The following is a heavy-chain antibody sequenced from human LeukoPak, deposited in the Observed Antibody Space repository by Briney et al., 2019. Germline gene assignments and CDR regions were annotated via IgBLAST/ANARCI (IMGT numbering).Heavy chain of an antibody. Sequence: PGGSLRLSCAASGFTFSSYAMHWVRQAPGKGLEWVAVISYDGSNKYYADSVKGRFTISRDNSKNTLYLQMNSLRAEDTAVYSCARGHYTSFGVVIYYFDYWGQGTLVTVSS. CDR2: ISYDGSNK. D-gene: IGHD3-3*01. J-gene: IGHJ4*02. CDR3: ARGHYTSFGVVIYYFDY. CDR1: GFTFSSYA. V-gene: IGHV3-30-3*01.